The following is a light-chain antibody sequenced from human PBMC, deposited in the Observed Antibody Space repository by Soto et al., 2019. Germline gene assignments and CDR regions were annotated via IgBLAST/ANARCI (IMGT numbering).Light chain of an antibody. V-gene: IGKV1-5*01. CDR2: DAS. CDR3: QQYNSYSWT. CDR1: QSISSW. J-gene: IGKJ1*01. Sequence: DIQMTQSPSTLSASVGDRVTITCRASQSISSWLAWYQQKPGKAPKLLIYDASSLESGVPSRFSGSGSGTEFTLIIISLQPDDFATYYCQQYNSYSWTFGQGTKVDIK.